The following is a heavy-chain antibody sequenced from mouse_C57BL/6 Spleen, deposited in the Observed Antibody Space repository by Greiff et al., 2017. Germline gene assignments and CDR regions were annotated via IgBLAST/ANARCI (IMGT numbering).Heavy chain of an antibody. Sequence: EVKLEESGGGLVKPGGSLKLSCAASGFTFSSYAMSWVRQTPEKRLEWVATISDGGSYTYYPDNVKGRFTISRDNAKNNLYLQMSHLKSEDTAMYYCARDTGSWDRTWYFDVWGTGTTVTVSS. J-gene: IGHJ1*03. CDR2: ISDGGSYT. V-gene: IGHV5-4*01. CDR3: ARDTGSWDRTWYFDV. D-gene: IGHD4-1*01. CDR1: GFTFSSYA.